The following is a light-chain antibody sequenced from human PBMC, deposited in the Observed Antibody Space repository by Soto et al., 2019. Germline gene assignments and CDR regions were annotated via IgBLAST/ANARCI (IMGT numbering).Light chain of an antibody. Sequence: QSALTQPASVSGSPGQSITISCTGTSSDVGGYNYVSWYQQHPGKAPKLMIYDVSNRPSGVSNRFSGSKSGNTASLTISGLQAEDEAAYYCSSSTSSSNLYVFGTGTQLTVL. CDR2: DVS. CDR1: SSDVGGYNY. CDR3: SSSTSSSNLYV. J-gene: IGLJ1*01. V-gene: IGLV2-14*01.